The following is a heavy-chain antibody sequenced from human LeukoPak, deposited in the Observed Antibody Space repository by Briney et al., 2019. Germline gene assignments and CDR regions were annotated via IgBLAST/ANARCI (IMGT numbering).Heavy chain of an antibody. CDR1: GYTFTSYG. V-gene: IGHV1-18*01. CDR2: ISAYNGNT. Sequence: ASVKVSCKASGYTFTSYGISWVRQAPGQGLEWMGWISAYNGNTNYAQKLQGRVTMTTVTSTSTAYMELRSLRSDDTAVYYCARVKGNYYDSSGYYHFDYWGQGTLVTVSS. J-gene: IGHJ4*02. D-gene: IGHD3-22*01. CDR3: ARVKGNYYDSSGYYHFDY.